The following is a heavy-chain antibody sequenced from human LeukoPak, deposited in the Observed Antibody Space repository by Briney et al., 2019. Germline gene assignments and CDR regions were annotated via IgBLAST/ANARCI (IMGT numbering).Heavy chain of an antibody. V-gene: IGHV3-23*01. CDR1: GFTFSSYG. Sequence: GGSLRLSCAASGFTFSSYGMSWVRQAPGKGLECVSGISGSGARKDYADSVKGRFTISRDNAKNTLYLQMSSLGAEDTAVYYCAKGSREWELLDAFDFWGQGTKVAVSS. D-gene: IGHD1-26*01. CDR2: ISGSGARK. J-gene: IGHJ3*01. CDR3: AKGSREWELLDAFDF.